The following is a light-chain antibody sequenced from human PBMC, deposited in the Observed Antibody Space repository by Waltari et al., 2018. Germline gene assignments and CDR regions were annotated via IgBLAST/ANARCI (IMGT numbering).Light chain of an antibody. CDR2: DVS. CDR1: SSDVGAYNR. J-gene: IGLJ3*02. Sequence: QSALAQPASVSGSPGQPITIPCTGTSSDVGAYNRVSWYQQHPGKAPKLIIFDVSKRPSGVSNRFSGSKSGDTASLSISGLQAEDEADYYCSSYTRTTTLWVFGGGTKLTVL. CDR3: SSYTRTTTLWV. V-gene: IGLV2-14*03.